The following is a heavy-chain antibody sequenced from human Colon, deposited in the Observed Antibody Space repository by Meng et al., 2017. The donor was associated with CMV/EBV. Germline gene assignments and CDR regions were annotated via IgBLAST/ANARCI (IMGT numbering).Heavy chain of an antibody. CDR3: AKGDAYSTSSHLHY. CDR2: MTGSGGTT. V-gene: IGHV3-23*01. J-gene: IGHJ4*02. CDR1: RFTFSNYA. Sequence: ASRFTFSNYAMSWVRQAPGKGLEWVSGMTGSGGTTNAADSVKGRFTISRDNSKNTLYLQMNNLRGEDTAVYYCAKGDAYSTSSHLHYWGQGTLVTVSS. D-gene: IGHD6-6*01.